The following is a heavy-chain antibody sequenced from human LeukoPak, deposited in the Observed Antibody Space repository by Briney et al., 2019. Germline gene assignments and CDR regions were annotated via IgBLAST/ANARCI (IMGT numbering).Heavy chain of an antibody. D-gene: IGHD2-2*01. J-gene: IGHJ6*02. CDR1: GFTFSSYW. CDR3: AREIVVVPAAMRANYYYYGMDV. CDR2: IKQDGGEK. V-gene: IGHV3-7*03. Sequence: GSLILSCAASGFTFSSYWMSWVRQAPGKGLEWVANIKQDGGEKYYVDSVKGRFTISRDNAKNSLYLQMNSLRAEDTAVYYCAREIVVVPAAMRANYYYYGMDVWAQGTTVTVSS.